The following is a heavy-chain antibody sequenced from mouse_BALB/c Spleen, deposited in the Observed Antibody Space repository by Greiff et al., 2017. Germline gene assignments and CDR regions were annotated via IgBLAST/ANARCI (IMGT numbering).Heavy chain of an antibody. D-gene: IGHD4-1*01. Sequence: VQLQQSGAELVRPGALVKLSCKASGFNITDYYMHWVKQRPEQGLEWIGWIDPENGNTIYDPKFQGKASITADTSSNTAYLQLSSLTSEDTAVYYCARPGTMDYWGQGTSVTVSS. CDR2: IDPENGNT. J-gene: IGHJ4*01. CDR3: ARPGTMDY. V-gene: IGHV14-1*02. CDR1: GFNITDYY.